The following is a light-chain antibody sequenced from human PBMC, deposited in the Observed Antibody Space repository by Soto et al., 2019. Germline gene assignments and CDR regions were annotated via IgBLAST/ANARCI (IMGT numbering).Light chain of an antibody. J-gene: IGKJ3*01. CDR2: AAS. V-gene: IGKV3-20*01. Sequence: EIVLTQSPGTLSLSPGERASISCRASQSVHNNFLAWFQHKPGQSPRLLIYAASTRATGIPDRFSGSGSGTDFSLTISRLEPEDFAVYYCQQYGSSPVTFGPGIKVDFK. CDR1: QSVHNNF. CDR3: QQYGSSPVT.